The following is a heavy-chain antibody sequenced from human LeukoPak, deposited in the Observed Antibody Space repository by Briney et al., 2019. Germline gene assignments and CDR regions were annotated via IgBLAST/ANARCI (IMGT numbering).Heavy chain of an antibody. CDR2: IHYIGTT. Sequence: SKTLSLTCTVSGDSITSESSYWVWVRQPPGEGLDWIGNIHYIGTTMYNPSLKSRAAMSLDTSNNRFSLRLTSVTAADTGVYYCAKQTVGVAFDTWGQGTPVTVSS. CDR3: AKQTVGVAFDT. V-gene: IGHV4-39*01. J-gene: IGHJ4*02. D-gene: IGHD1-26*01. CDR1: GDSITSESSY.